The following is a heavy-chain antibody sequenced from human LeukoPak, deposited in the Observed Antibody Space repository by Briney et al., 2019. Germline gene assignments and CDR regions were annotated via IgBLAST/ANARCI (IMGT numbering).Heavy chain of an antibody. D-gene: IGHD3-16*02. J-gene: IGHJ4*02. V-gene: IGHV4-4*07. Sequence: SETLSLTCTVSGGSISSYYWGWIRQPAGKGLEWIGRIYTGGSTNYNPSLKSRVTMSVDTSKNQFSLKLSSVTAADTAVYYCAGGTLRLGELSLGYWGQGTLVTVSS. CDR3: AGGTLRLGELSLGY. CDR1: GGSISSYY. CDR2: IYTGGST.